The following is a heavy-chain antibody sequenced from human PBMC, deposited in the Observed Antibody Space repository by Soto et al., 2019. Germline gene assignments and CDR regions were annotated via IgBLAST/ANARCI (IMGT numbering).Heavy chain of an antibody. CDR2: ISSSSNYI. D-gene: IGHD4-17*01. CDR3: ARGYGELDY. Sequence: EVQLVESGGGLVKPGGSLRLSCAASGFTFSTYTMNWVRQAPGKGLEWVSSISSSSNYIYYADSAKGRFTISRDNAKNSLYLQMNSLRAEDMAVYYCARGYGELDYWGQGTLVTVSS. CDR1: GFTFSTYT. V-gene: IGHV3-21*01. J-gene: IGHJ4*02.